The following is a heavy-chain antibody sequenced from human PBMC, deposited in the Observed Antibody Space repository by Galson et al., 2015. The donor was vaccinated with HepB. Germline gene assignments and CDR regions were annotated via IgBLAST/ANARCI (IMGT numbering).Heavy chain of an antibody. J-gene: IGHJ4*02. CDR2: IYYSGST. CDR1: GGSISSSSYY. CDR3: ASPYYYDSSGYFWRHYFDY. V-gene: IGHV4-39*01. Sequence: ETLSLTCTVSGGSISSSSYYWGWIRQPPGKGLEWIGSIYYSGSTYYNPSLKSRVTISVDTSKNQFSLKLSSVTAADTAVYYCASPYYYDSSGYFWRHYFDYWGQGTLVTVSS. D-gene: IGHD3-22*01.